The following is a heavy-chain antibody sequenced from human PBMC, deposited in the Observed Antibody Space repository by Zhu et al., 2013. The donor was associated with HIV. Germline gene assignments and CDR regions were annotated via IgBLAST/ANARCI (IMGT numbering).Heavy chain of an antibody. J-gene: IGHJ4*02. Sequence: QVQLQESGPGLVKPSQTLSLTCTVSGDSIRSAGYYWTWIRQHPEKGLEWLAYIYHSGDTYYNPSLKSRLSISVDTSKNQFSLRLSSVTAADTAVYYCARDGSRVGATSQAVFDYWGQGILVTVSS. V-gene: IGHV4-31*03. CDR3: ARDGSRVGATSQAVFDY. CDR1: GDSIRSAGYY. CDR2: IYHSGDT. D-gene: IGHD1-26*01.